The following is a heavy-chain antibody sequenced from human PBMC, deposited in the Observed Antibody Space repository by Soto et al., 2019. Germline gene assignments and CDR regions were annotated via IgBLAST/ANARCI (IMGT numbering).Heavy chain of an antibody. CDR3: AKDPGRASPYYYGMDV. CDR2: ISGSGGST. V-gene: IGHV3-23*01. CDR1: GFTFSSYA. J-gene: IGHJ6*02. Sequence: LXLSCAASGFTFSSYAMSWVSQAPGKGLEWVSAISGSGGSTYYADSVKGRFTISRDNSKNTLYLQMNSLRAEDTAVYYCAKDPGRASPYYYGMDVWGQGTTVTVSS.